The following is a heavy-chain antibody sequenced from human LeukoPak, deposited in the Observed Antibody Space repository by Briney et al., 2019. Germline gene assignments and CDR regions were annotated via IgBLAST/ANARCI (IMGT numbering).Heavy chain of an antibody. J-gene: IGHJ5*02. V-gene: IGHV5-10-1*01. Sequence: GGSLKISCQGSGYSFTNYWISWVRQMPGKGLEWMGRIDPSDSYADYSPSFQGHITISADKSISTAYLQWTSLKASDTAVYYCARRASFGVVLNWFDPWGQGTLVTVSS. CDR3: ARRASFGVVLNWFDP. CDR1: GYSFTNYW. CDR2: IDPSDSYA. D-gene: IGHD3-3*01.